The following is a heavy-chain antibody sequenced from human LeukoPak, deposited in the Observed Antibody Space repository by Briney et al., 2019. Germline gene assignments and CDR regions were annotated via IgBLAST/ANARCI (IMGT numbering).Heavy chain of an antibody. CDR2: IKQDGSEK. J-gene: IGHJ5*02. CDR1: GFTFSSYW. CDR3: AREADWFDP. D-gene: IGHD6-25*01. V-gene: IGHV3-7*01. Sequence: PGGSLRLSCVASGFTFSSYWMSWVRQAPGKGLEWVANIKQDGSEKYYVDSVKGRFTISRDNAKNSLYLQMNSLRAEDTAVYYCAREADWFDPWGQGTLVTVSS.